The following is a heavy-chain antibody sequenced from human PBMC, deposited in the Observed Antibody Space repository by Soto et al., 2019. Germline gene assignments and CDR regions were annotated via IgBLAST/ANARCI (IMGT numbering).Heavy chain of an antibody. V-gene: IGHV4-61*01. Sequence: PSETLSLTCTVSGGSVSSGSYYWSWIRQPPGKGLEWIGYIYYSGSTNYNPSLKSRVTISVDTSKNQFSLKLSSVTAADTAVYYCARAGYCSGGSCYLGDYYYGMDVWGQGTTVTVSS. CDR2: IYYSGST. CDR1: GGSVSSGSYY. J-gene: IGHJ6*02. CDR3: ARAGYCSGGSCYLGDYYYGMDV. D-gene: IGHD2-15*01.